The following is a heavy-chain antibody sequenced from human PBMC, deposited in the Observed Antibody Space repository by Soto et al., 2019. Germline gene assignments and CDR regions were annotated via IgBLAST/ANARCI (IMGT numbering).Heavy chain of an antibody. Sequence: SETLSLTCAVYGGSFSGYYWSWIRQPPGKGLEWIGEINHSGSTNYNPSLKSRVTISVDTSKNQFSLKLSSVTAADTAVYYCAKRARLRTNWFDPWGQGTLVTVSS. CDR1: GGSFSGYY. J-gene: IGHJ5*02. D-gene: IGHD5-12*01. CDR2: INHSGST. V-gene: IGHV4-34*01. CDR3: AKRARLRTNWFDP.